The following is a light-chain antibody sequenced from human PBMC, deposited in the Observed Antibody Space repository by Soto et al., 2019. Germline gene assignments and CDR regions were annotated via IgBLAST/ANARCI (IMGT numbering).Light chain of an antibody. V-gene: IGKV3-20*01. CDR2: GAS. CDR1: LNVNSY. CDR3: QQYGSSGT. J-gene: IGKJ1*01. Sequence: EIVVTHSPATLSLSPCERATLSSRASLNVNSYLAWYQQKPGQAPRLLIYGASNRATGIPDRFSGSGSGTDFTLTISRLEPEDFAVYYCQQYGSSGTFGQGTKVDIK.